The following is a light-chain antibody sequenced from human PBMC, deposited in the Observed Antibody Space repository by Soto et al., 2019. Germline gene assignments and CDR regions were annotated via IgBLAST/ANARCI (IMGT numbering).Light chain of an antibody. CDR2: GAS. CDR3: HQDNNWPRALT. J-gene: IGKJ4*01. V-gene: IGKV3-15*01. Sequence: EIVMTQSPATLSVSPGERATFSCRASQSVSSNLAWYQQKPGQAPRLLIYGASTRATGIPARFSGSGSGTEFTLTISSLQSEDFAVYYCHQDNNWPRALTFGGGTKVEIK. CDR1: QSVSSN.